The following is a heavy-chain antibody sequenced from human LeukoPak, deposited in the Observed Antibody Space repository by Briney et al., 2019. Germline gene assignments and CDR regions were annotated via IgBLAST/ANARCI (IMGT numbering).Heavy chain of an antibody. CDR3: ARARQWLTTQLGAFDI. J-gene: IGHJ3*02. V-gene: IGHV3-21*01. Sequence: PGGSLRLSCAASGFTFSSYSMNWVRQAPGKGLEWVSSISSSSSYIYYADSVKGRFTISRDNAKNSLYLQMNSLRAEDTAVYYCARARQWLTTQLGAFDIWGQGTMVTVSS. D-gene: IGHD6-19*01. CDR2: ISSSSSYI. CDR1: GFTFSSYS.